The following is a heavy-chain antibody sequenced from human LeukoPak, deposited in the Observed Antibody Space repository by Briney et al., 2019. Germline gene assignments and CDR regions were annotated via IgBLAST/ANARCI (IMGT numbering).Heavy chain of an antibody. D-gene: IGHD6-13*01. CDR1: GHSISSVYY. CDR2: LYHSGRT. V-gene: IGHV4-38-2*02. CDR3: ARGYSSSWYLNWFDP. J-gene: IGHJ5*02. Sequence: SETLSLTCTVSGHSISSVYYWGWIRQPPGKGLEWIATLYHSGRTYYNPSLKSRVTISADTSKNQFSLKLTSVTAADTAVYYCARGYSSSWYLNWFDPWGQGTLVTVSS.